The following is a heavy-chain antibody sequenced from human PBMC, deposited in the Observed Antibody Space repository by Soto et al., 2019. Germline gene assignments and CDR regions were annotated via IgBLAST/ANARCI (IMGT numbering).Heavy chain of an antibody. D-gene: IGHD2-21*02. Sequence: QVQLVESGGGVVQPGRSLRLSCAASGFTFSSYGMHWVRQAPGKGLEWVAVISYDGSNKYYADSVKARFTISRDNSKNTMYLQMNSLRAEDTAVYYCAKDSTVVVSAIGSCYFDLSCRGTLVTVSS. CDR3: AKDSTVVVSAIGSCYFDL. CDR2: ISYDGSNK. J-gene: IGHJ2*01. CDR1: GFTFSSYG. V-gene: IGHV3-30*18.